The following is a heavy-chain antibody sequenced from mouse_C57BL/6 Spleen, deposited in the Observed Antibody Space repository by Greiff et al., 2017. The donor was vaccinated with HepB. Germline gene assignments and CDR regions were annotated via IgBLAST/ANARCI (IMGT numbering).Heavy chain of an antibody. CDR1: GYTFTDYN. D-gene: IGHD1-1*01. V-gene: IGHV1-18*01. CDR2: INPNNGGT. Sequence: VQLQQSGPELVKPGASVKIPCKASGYTFTDYNMDWVKQSHGKSLEWIGDINPNNGGTIYNQKFKGKATLTVDKSSSTAYMELRSLTSEDTAVYYCARYRAYYYGSSENYFDYWGQGTTLTVSS. CDR3: ARYRAYYYGSSENYFDY. J-gene: IGHJ2*01.